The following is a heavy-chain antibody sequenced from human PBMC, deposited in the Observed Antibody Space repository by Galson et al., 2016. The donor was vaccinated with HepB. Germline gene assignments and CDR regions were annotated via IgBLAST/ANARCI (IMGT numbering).Heavy chain of an antibody. CDR3: ARDGDFTEYAFDI. J-gene: IGHJ3*02. CDR2: INPKSGGT. Sequence: SVKVSCKASGYAFRDYYIHWVRQTPGQGLEWMGRINPKSGGTTYAQKFQGWVTMASDTSISTAYMGLSRLTSDDAALYFCARDGDFTEYAFDIWGQGTMVTVSS. D-gene: IGHD4-17*01. V-gene: IGHV1-2*04. CDR1: GYAFRDYY.